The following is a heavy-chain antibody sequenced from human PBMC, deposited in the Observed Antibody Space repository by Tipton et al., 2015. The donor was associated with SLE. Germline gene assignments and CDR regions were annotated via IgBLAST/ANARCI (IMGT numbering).Heavy chain of an antibody. V-gene: IGHV4-38-2*01. J-gene: IGHJ4*02. CDR2: IYASGST. CDR1: GFSISSGYS. CDR3: ARYSSSWPFDY. D-gene: IGHD6-13*01. Sequence: GLVKPSETLSLTCAVSGFSISSGYSWVWIRQPPGKGLEWIGRIYASGSTNYNPSLKSRVTISVDTSKNQFSLKLSSVTAADTAVYYCARYSSSWPFDYWGQGTLVTVSS.